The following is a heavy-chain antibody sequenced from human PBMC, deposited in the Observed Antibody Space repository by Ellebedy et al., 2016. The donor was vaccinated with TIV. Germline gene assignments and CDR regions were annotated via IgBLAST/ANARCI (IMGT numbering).Heavy chain of an antibody. D-gene: IGHD6-13*01. CDR2: ISYDGSNK. Sequence: GGSLRLSCAASGFTFSSYAMHWVRQAPGKGLEWVAVISYDGSNKYYADSVKGRFTISRDNSKNTLYLQMNSLRGEDTAVYYCVSSSPVIDYWGQGTLVTVSS. V-gene: IGHV3-30-3*01. J-gene: IGHJ4*02. CDR1: GFTFSSYA. CDR3: VSSSPVIDY.